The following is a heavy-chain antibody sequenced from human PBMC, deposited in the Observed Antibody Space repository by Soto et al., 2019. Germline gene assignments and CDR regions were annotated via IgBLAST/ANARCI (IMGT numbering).Heavy chain of an antibody. D-gene: IGHD3-9*01. Sequence: ASVKVSCKASGYTFTSYYMHWVRQAPGQGLEWMGIINPSGGSTSYAQKFQGRVTMTRDTSTSTVYMELSSLRSEDTAVYYCAREHDRESGVVSHYYYYYGMDDWGQGTTVTVSS. CDR1: GYTFTSYY. V-gene: IGHV1-46*01. CDR3: AREHDRESGVVSHYYYYYGMDD. J-gene: IGHJ6*02. CDR2: INPSGGST.